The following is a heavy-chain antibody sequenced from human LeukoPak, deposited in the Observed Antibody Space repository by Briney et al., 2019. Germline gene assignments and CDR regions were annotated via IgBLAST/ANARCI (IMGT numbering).Heavy chain of an antibody. CDR3: ARSKRKVVVPADY. CDR2: IYSGGST. V-gene: IGHV3-66*01. CDR1: GFTFSSYG. J-gene: IGHJ4*02. Sequence: GGSLRLSCAASGFTFSSYGMSWVRQAPGKGLEWVSVIYSGGSTYYADSVKGRFTISRDNSKNTLYLQMNSLRAEDTAVYYCARSKRKVVVPADYWGQGTLVTVSS. D-gene: IGHD3-22*01.